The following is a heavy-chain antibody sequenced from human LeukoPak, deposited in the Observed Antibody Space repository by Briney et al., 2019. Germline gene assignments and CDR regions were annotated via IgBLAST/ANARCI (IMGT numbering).Heavy chain of an antibody. Sequence: GGSLRLSCAASGFTFSSYGVHWVRQAPGKGLEWVAVISYDGSNKYYADSVKGRFTISRDNSKNTLYLQMNSLRAEDTAVYYCASYDSSGYYYTEEGLLYYFDYWGQGTLVTVSS. CDR3: ASYDSSGYYYTEEGLLYYFDY. V-gene: IGHV3-30*03. CDR2: ISYDGSNK. J-gene: IGHJ4*02. D-gene: IGHD3-22*01. CDR1: GFTFSSYG.